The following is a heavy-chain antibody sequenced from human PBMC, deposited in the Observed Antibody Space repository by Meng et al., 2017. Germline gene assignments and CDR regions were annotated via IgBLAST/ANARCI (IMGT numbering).Heavy chain of an antibody. V-gene: IGHV3-66*02. CDR2: IYSGGST. D-gene: IGHD2-15*01. J-gene: IGHJ4*02. CDR1: GFTVSSNY. Sequence: ESLKISCAASGFTVSSNYMSWVRQAPGKGLEWVSVIYSGGSTYYADSVKGRFTISRDNSKNTLYLQMNSLRAEDTAVYYCARVGGSRIAGFDYWGQGTLVTVSS. CDR3: ARVGGSRIAGFDY.